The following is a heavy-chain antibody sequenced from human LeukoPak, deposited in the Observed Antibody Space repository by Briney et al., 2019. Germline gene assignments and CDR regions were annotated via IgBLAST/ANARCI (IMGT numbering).Heavy chain of an antibody. CDR2: INPNGGGT. V-gene: IGHV1-2*02. D-gene: IGHD4-23*01. J-gene: IGHJ4*02. CDR1: GYTFTGYY. CDR3: ARFQGGKGGYYFDY. Sequence: ASVKVSCKASGYTFTGYYMHWVRQAPGQGLEWMGWINPNGGGTNYAQKFQGRVTMTRDTSISTAYMELSRLRSDDTAVYYCARFQGGKGGYYFDYWGQGTLVTVSS.